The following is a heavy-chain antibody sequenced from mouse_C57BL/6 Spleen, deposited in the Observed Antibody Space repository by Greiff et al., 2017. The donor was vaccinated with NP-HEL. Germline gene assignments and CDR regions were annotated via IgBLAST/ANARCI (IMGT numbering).Heavy chain of an antibody. CDR2: INPSSGYT. CDR1: GYTFTSYT. V-gene: IGHV1-4*01. CDR3: ASGGGYWYFDV. Sequence: QVQLQQSGAELARPGASVKMSCKASGYTFTSYTMHWVKQRPGQGLEWIGYINPSSGYTKYNQKFKDKATLTADKSSSTAYMQLSSLTSEDSAVYYCASGGGYWYFDVWGTGTTVTVSS. J-gene: IGHJ1*03.